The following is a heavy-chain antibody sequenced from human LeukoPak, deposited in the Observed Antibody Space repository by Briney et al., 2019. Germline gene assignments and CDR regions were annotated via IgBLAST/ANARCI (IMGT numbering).Heavy chain of an antibody. CDR3: AKNLDIVVVVAATDY. CDR2: IRYDGSNK. CDR1: GFTSISYG. J-gene: IGHJ4*02. V-gene: IGHV3-30*02. D-gene: IGHD2-15*01. Sequence: GGPRNLSVPGPGFTSISYGCHWVRKAQGKGLEGVAFIRYDGSNKYYADSVKGRFTISRDNSKNTLYLQMNSLRAEDTAVYYCAKNLDIVVVVAATDYWGPGTLVTVSS.